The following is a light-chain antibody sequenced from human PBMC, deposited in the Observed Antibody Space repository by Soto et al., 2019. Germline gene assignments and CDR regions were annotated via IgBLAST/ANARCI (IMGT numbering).Light chain of an antibody. J-gene: IGKJ1*01. CDR1: QSISVTY. V-gene: IGKV3-20*01. Sequence: EIVLTQSPGTLSLSPGERATLSCRASQSISVTYLAWYQQKPGQAPRLLIYTTSIRATGIPDRFSGSGSGTDFTLTIIRLQPEDFAVYYCHHYDISPPWTFGQGTKVEIK. CDR2: TTS. CDR3: HHYDISPPWT.